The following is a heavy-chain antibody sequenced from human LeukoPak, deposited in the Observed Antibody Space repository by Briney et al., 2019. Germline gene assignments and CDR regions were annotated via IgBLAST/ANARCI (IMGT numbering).Heavy chain of an antibody. CDR2: ISYDGSNK. D-gene: IGHD5-12*01. Sequence: PGRSLRLSCAASGFTFSSYAMHWVRQAPGKGLEWVAVISYDGSNKYYADSVKGRFTISRDNSKNTLYLQMSSLRAEDTAVYYCARSLQPYSGYDPFDYWGQGTLVTVSS. V-gene: IGHV3-30*04. CDR1: GFTFSSYA. CDR3: ARSLQPYSGYDPFDY. J-gene: IGHJ4*02.